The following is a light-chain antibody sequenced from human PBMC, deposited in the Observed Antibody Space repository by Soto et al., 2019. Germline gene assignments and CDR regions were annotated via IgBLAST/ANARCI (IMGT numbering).Light chain of an antibody. CDR1: QSVSSS. CDR2: GAS. V-gene: IGKV3-15*01. CDR3: QQYSNWPPYT. Sequence: EIVMTQSPATLSVSPGERATLSCRASQSVSSSLAWYQQKPGQPPRLLIYGASTRATGVPARFSGSGSGTVFTLTISSLQSEDFAVYYCQQYSNWPPYTFGQGTKLEIK. J-gene: IGKJ2*01.